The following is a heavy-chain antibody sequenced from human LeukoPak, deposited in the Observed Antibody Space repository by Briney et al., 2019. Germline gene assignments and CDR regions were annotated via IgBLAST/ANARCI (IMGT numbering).Heavy chain of an antibody. V-gene: IGHV4-34*01. J-gene: IGHJ3*02. CDR1: GGSFSAYY. CDR2: INHSGST. CDR3: RIVEVPSPREASDI. D-gene: IGHD2-2*01. Sequence: PSETLSLTCAVYGGSFSAYYWSWIRQPPGKGLEWIGEINHSGSTNYNPSLKSRVTMSVDTSKNQFSLKLSSVTAADTAVYYCRIVEVPSPREASDIWGQGTMVTVTS.